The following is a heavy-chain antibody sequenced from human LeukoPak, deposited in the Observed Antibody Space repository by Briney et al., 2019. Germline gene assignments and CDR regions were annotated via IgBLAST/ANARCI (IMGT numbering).Heavy chain of an antibody. CDR2: INPNSGGT. CDR1: GYTFTGYY. D-gene: IGHD3-22*01. CDR3: ARGVDYYDSSGYLYYFDY. V-gene: IGHV1-2*02. J-gene: IGHJ4*02. Sequence: ASVKVSCKASGYTFTGYYMHWVRQAPGQGLEWMGWINPNSGGTNYAQKFQGRVTMTRDTSISTAYMELSRLRSDDTAVYYCARGVDYYDSSGYLYYFDYRGQGTLVTVSS.